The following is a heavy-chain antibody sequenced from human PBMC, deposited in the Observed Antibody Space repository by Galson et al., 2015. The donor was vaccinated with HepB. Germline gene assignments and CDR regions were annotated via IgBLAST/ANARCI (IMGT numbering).Heavy chain of an antibody. CDR1: GYTFSMYG. D-gene: IGHD2-2*01. Sequence: SVKVSCKASGYTFSMYGFSWVRQAPGEGLEWMGWISTHDGNTNTAQRFQGRVTLTTDTTTTTAYMELRSLTYDDTAVYYCARDPVRYQLRPSFSGPWGQGTLVTVSS. CDR3: ARDPVRYQLRPSFSGP. J-gene: IGHJ5*02. CDR2: ISTHDGNT. V-gene: IGHV1-18*01.